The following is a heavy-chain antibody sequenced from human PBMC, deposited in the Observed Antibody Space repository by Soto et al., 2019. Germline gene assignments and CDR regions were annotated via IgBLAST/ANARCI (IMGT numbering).Heavy chain of an antibody. CDR3: ARVPDV. V-gene: IGHV4-30-2*01. Sequence: QLQLQESRSGLVKPSQTLSLTCAVSRGSISSGGYSWTWIRQPPGKGLEWIGYIYHSGSTYYNPSLKSRVTISVDRSKNQFSLKLSSVTAADTAVYYCARVPDVWGQGTTVTVSS. J-gene: IGHJ6*02. CDR2: IYHSGST. CDR1: RGSISSGGYS.